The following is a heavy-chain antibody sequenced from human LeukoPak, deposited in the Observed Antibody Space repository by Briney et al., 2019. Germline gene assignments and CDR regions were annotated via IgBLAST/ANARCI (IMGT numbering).Heavy chain of an antibody. CDR2: INHSGST. CDR1: GFTFSSYS. CDR3: ARGVIDSIVVVPAAMDY. Sequence: GSLRLSCAASGFTFSSYSMNWVRQPPGKGLEWIGEINHSGSTNYNPSLKSRVTISVDTSKNQFSLKLSSVTAADTAVYYCARGVIDSIVVVPAAMDYWGQGTLVTVSS. D-gene: IGHD2-2*01. V-gene: IGHV4-34*01. J-gene: IGHJ4*02.